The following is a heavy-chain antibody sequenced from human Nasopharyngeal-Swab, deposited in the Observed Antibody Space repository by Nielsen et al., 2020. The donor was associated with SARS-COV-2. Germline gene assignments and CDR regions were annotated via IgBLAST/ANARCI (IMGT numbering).Heavy chain of an antibody. D-gene: IGHD3-22*01. V-gene: IGHV3-23*01. CDR2: ITGSGGTT. CDR3: AGGSSGYSYAFDI. J-gene: IGHJ3*02. Sequence: WIRQPPGKGLEWLSSITGSGGTTYYTDSVKGRFTISRDNSRNTLYLQMNSLRAEDTAIYYCAGGSSGYSYAFDIWGQGTMVTVS.